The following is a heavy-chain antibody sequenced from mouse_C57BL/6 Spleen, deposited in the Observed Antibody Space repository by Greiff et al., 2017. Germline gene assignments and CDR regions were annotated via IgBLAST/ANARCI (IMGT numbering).Heavy chain of an antibody. CDR2: ISSGSSTI. Sequence: EVKVVESGGGLVKPGGSLKLSCAASGFTFSDYGMHWVRQAPEKGLEWVAYISSGSSTIYYADTVKGRFTISRDNAKNTLFLQMTSLRSEDTAMYDCARTGIYYGYGGDYWGQGTTLTVSS. CDR1: GFTFSDYG. CDR3: ARTGIYYGYGGDY. J-gene: IGHJ2*01. V-gene: IGHV5-17*01. D-gene: IGHD2-2*01.